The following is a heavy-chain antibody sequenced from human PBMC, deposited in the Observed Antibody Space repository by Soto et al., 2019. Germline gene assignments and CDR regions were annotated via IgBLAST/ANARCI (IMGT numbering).Heavy chain of an antibody. V-gene: IGHV2-5*08. D-gene: IGHD2-15*01. Sequence: SWIRQPPGKGLEWIGEINHNDKRYSPILQSRVTITKDTSKNQVVLTMTNMDPVDTATYYCAHKGGRGAGMDVWGQGTTVTVSS. CDR2: INHNDKR. CDR3: AHKGGRGAGMDV. J-gene: IGHJ6*02.